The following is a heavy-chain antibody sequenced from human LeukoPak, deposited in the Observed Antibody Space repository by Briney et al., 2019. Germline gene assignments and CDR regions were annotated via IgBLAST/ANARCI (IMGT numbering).Heavy chain of an antibody. J-gene: IGHJ4*02. D-gene: IGHD1-14*01. V-gene: IGHV3-30*04. CDR3: VKDNPLDY. CDR2: ISYDGSNK. Sequence: PGGSLRLSCAASGFTFSSYAMHWVRQAPGKGLEWVAVISYDGSNKYYADSVKGRFTISRDNSKNTLYLHINSLRAEDTALYYCVKDNPLDYWGQGTLVTVSS. CDR1: GFTFSSYA.